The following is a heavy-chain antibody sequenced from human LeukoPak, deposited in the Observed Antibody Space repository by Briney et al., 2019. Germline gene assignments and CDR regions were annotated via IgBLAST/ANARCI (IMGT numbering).Heavy chain of an antibody. Sequence: GGSLRLSCAASGFTFSSYGMHWVRQASGKGLVWVSRINSDGSSTSYADSVKGRFTISRDNAKNTLYLQMNSLRAEDTAVYYCAYYYGSGSTRGYYFDCWGQGTLVTVSS. J-gene: IGHJ4*02. V-gene: IGHV3-74*01. CDR3: AYYYGSGSTRGYYFDC. CDR1: GFTFSSYG. D-gene: IGHD3-10*01. CDR2: INSDGSST.